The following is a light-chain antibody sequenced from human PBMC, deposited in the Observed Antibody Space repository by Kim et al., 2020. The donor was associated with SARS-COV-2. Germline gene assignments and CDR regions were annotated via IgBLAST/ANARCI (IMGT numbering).Light chain of an antibody. V-gene: IGLV1-44*01. CDR1: NSNIGSHT. J-gene: IGLJ3*02. Sequence: QSVLTQPPSASGTPGQRVTISCSGSNSNIGSHTVNWYRQVPGTAPKLLIYSNNQRSSGVPDRFSGSNSCTSASLAISGLQSEDEADYYCAAWDDSLNGYWVFGGGTQLTVL. CDR2: SNN. CDR3: AAWDDSLNGYWV.